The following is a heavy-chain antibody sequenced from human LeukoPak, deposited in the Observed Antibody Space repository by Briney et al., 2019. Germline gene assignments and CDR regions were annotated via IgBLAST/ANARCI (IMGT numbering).Heavy chain of an antibody. Sequence: GGSLRLSCAASGFTFSSYAMSWVRQAPGKGLEWVSAISDSGGSTYDADSVKGRFTISRDNAKNSLYLQMNSLRAEDTAVYYCARAAYCSSTSCPGEGYYYYYMDVWGKGTTVTVSS. CDR2: ISDSGGST. CDR1: GFTFSSYA. J-gene: IGHJ6*03. D-gene: IGHD2-2*01. CDR3: ARAAYCSSTSCPGEGYYYYYMDV. V-gene: IGHV3-23*01.